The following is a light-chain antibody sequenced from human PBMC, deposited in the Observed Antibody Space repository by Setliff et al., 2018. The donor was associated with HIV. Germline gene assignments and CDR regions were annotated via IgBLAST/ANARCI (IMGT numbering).Light chain of an antibody. CDR1: SSDIGRYNY. J-gene: IGLJ1*01. V-gene: IGLV2-14*03. CDR2: DVS. Sequence: SALAQPASVFGSPGQSITISCTGTSSDIGRYNYVSWYQQYPGRGPTLVIFDVSERPSGVSNRFSGSKSGNTASLIISGLQPDDEADYYCCSYARGSTYVFGSGTKVTVL. CDR3: CSYARGSTYV.